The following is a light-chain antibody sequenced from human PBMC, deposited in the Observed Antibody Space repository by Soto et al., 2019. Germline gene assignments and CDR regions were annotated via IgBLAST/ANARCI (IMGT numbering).Light chain of an antibody. Sequence: EIVLTQSPATLSLSPGERATLSCRASQSVSSYLAWYQQKPGQAPRLLIYDASNRATGIPAMFSGSGSGTAFTLTISSLETEDCTVYYCQQRSNWPLFTFGPGTKVDI. J-gene: IGKJ3*01. V-gene: IGKV3-11*01. CDR3: QQRSNWPLFT. CDR1: QSVSSY. CDR2: DAS.